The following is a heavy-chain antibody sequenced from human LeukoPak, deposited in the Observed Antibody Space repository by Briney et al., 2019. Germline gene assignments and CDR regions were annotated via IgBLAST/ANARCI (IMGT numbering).Heavy chain of an antibody. J-gene: IGHJ3*01. D-gene: IGHD4-17*01. CDR3: AKDPNGDYIGAFDF. V-gene: IGHV3-23*01. CDR2: IKGSGSYT. CDR1: GFTFSNYA. Sequence: GGSLLLSCAGSGFTFSNYAMSGVRPAPGKGLEWGSAIKGSGSYTKYADSVTGRFTISRDNSKNMLYLQMNSLTADDTAIYYCAKDPNGDYIGAFDFGGQGKMVTVSS.